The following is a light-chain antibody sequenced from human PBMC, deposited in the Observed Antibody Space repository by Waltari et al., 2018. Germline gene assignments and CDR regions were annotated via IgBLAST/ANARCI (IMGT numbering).Light chain of an antibody. CDR3: SSYARSDHSVL. J-gene: IGLJ2*01. Sequence: QSALNQPASVSGSPGQSITISCTGCTSDDGGYYRVSWYRQFPNQAPQLIIYEGTRRPSGVSSRFSASKSGNTASLTISGLQAEDEALYFCSSYARSDHSVLFGGGTQLSVL. V-gene: IGLV2-23*01. CDR2: EGT. CDR1: TSDDGGYYR.